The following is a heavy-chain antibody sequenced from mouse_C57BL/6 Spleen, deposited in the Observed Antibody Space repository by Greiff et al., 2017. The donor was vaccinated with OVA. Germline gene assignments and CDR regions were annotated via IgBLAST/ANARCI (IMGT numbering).Heavy chain of an antibody. Sequence: QVQLQQSGAELVMPGASVKLSCKASGYTFTSYWMHWVKQRPGQGLEWIGEIDPSDSYTNYNQKFKGKSTLTVDKSSSTAYMQLSSLTSEDSAVYYCASGPSGTWFAYWGQGTLVTVSA. CDR3: ASGPSGTWFAY. CDR2: IDPSDSYT. V-gene: IGHV1-69*01. J-gene: IGHJ3*01. D-gene: IGHD4-1*01. CDR1: GYTFTSYW.